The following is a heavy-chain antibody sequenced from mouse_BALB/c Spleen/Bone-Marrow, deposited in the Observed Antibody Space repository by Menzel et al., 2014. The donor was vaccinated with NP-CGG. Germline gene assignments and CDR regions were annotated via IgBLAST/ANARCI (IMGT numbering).Heavy chain of an antibody. J-gene: IGHJ2*01. Sequence: VQLQESGAELVRPGSSVRISCKASGYAFSSYWMNWAKQRPGQGLEWIGQIYPGDSDTAYNGKFKGKATLTADKSSNTAYMQLTSLTSGDSAVYFCARGGISVDYWGQGTTLTVSS. V-gene: IGHV1-80*01. CDR3: ARGGISVDY. CDR1: GYAFSSYW. CDR2: IYPGDSDT.